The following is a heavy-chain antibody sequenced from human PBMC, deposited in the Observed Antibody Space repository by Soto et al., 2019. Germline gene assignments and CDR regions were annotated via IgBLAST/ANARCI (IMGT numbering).Heavy chain of an antibody. J-gene: IGHJ4*02. D-gene: IGHD2-8*02. Sequence: SEILSLTCAVYGESFSGYYWTWIRQPPGTGLEWIGEINHSGSTNYNPSLKSRVTISVDTSKNQFSLKLTFVTAADTAVYSCARNKITGFFNYWGQGTLVTFSS. CDR2: INHSGST. CDR3: ARNKITGFFNY. CDR1: GESFSGYY. V-gene: IGHV4-34*01.